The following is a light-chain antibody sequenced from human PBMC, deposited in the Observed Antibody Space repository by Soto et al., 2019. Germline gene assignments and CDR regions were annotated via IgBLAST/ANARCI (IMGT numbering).Light chain of an antibody. CDR3: QQFNSSPFP. CDR2: TVS. V-gene: IGKV1-9*01. Sequence: DIQLTQSPSFLSASVGDRLTITCRASQDIRSSLAWYQQKPGKAPNLLIYTVSTLQSGVPSRFSGSRSGTEFTPTTSRLQPEDFATYYRQQFNSSPFPFGGGTKVEI. J-gene: IGKJ4*01. CDR1: QDIRSS.